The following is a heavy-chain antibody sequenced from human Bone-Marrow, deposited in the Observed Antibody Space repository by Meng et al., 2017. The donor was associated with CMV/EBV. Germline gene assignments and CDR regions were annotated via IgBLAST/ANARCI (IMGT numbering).Heavy chain of an antibody. CDR1: GFTSSNYW. D-gene: IGHD6-19*01. CDR3: ARERKIAVAGTYYYYGMDV. CDR2: IYSGGST. J-gene: IGHJ6*02. V-gene: IGHV3-53*01. Sequence: GESLKISCAASGFTSSNYWMSWVRQAPGKGLEWVSVIYSGGSTYYADSVKGRFTISRDNSKNTLYLQMNSLRAEDTAVYYCARERKIAVAGTYYYYGMDVWGQGTTVTVSS.